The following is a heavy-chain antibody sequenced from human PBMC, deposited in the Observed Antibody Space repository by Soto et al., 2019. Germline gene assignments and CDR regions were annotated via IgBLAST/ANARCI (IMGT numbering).Heavy chain of an antibody. CDR2: INPNSGGT. V-gene: IGHV1-2*04. CDR1: GYTFTGYY. J-gene: IGHJ6*02. D-gene: IGHD2-21*01. CDR3: ARGGVLGGDYYYGMDV. Sequence: ASVEVSCKASGYTFTGYYMHWVRQAPGQGLEWMGWINPNSGGTNYAQKFQGWVTMTRDTSISTAYMELSRLRSDDTAVYYCARGGVLGGDYYYGMDVWGQGTTVTVSS.